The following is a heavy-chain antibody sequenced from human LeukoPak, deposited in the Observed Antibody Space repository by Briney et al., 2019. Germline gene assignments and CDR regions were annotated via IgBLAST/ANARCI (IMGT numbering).Heavy chain of an antibody. V-gene: IGHV4-39*01. J-gene: IGHJ4*02. CDR2: IYYSGST. Sequence: PSETLSLTCTVSGGSISSSSYYWGWIRQPPGKGLEWIGSIYYSGSTYYNPSLKSRVTISVDTSKNQFSLKLSSVTAADTAVYYCARQLKRPDILTGFYSWVYYFDYWGQGTLVTVSS. CDR1: GGSISSSSYY. CDR3: ARQLKRPDILTGFYSWVYYFDY. D-gene: IGHD3-9*01.